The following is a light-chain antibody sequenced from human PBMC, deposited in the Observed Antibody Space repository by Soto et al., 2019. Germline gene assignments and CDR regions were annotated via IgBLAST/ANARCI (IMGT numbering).Light chain of an antibody. V-gene: IGKV3-20*01. CDR2: GAS. J-gene: IGKJ2*01. CDR3: DQYGQFPHT. Sequence: EIVLTQSPGTLSLSPGERVTLSCRASQSVSGIQLAWYQQTPGQAPRLLIYGASSRASGVPDRFSGIASGTDFAFIISRLEPEDFGMVYCDQYGQFPHTFGQGTKLETK. CDR1: QSVSGIQ.